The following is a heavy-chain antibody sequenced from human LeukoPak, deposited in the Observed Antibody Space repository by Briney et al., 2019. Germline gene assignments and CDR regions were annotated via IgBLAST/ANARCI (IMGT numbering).Heavy chain of an antibody. Sequence: GGSLRLSCAASGFTFSDYNMRWIRQAPGKGLEWVSSISRSGSTKYYADSVKGRFTISRDNAENSLFLQMNSLRAEDTAVYYCARGGYYYDSSGYYSAAFDIWGQGTMVTVSS. V-gene: IGHV3-11*01. D-gene: IGHD3-22*01. CDR1: GFTFSDYN. J-gene: IGHJ3*02. CDR2: ISRSGSTK. CDR3: ARGGYYYDSSGYYSAAFDI.